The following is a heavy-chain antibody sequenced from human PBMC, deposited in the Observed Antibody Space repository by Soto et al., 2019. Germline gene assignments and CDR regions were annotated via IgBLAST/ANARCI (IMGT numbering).Heavy chain of an antibody. D-gene: IGHD6-19*01. V-gene: IGHV3-23*01. J-gene: IGHJ4*02. CDR1: GFTFSTYA. CDR3: AKDPRIGIAVAGVFDY. Sequence: EVQLLESGGDLVQPGGSLRLSCAASGFTFSTYAMSWVRQAPGKGLEWVSAISGSGGSTYYADSVKGRFTISRDNSKNPLYLQMNSLRAEDTAVYYCAKDPRIGIAVAGVFDYWGQGTLVTVSS. CDR2: ISGSGGST.